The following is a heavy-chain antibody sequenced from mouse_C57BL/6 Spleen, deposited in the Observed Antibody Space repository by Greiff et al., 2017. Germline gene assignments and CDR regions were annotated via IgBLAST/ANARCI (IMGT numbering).Heavy chain of an antibody. D-gene: IGHD2-4*01. Sequence: DVKLVESEGGLVQPGSSMKLSCTASGFTFSDYYMAWVRQVPEKGLEWVANINYDGSSTYYLDSLKSRFIISRDNAKNILYLQMSSLKSEDTATYYCAREGDYDRMDYWGQGTSVTVSS. CDR1: GFTFSDYY. J-gene: IGHJ4*01. CDR2: INYDGSST. V-gene: IGHV5-16*01. CDR3: AREGDYDRMDY.